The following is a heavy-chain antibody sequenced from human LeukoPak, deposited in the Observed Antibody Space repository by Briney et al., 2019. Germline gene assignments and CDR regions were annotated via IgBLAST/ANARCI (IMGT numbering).Heavy chain of an antibody. J-gene: IGHJ5*02. D-gene: IGHD2-15*01. V-gene: IGHV3-23*01. CDR3: ARGQYCSGGSCSGGWVDP. CDR1: GFTFRKYA. Sequence: SGGSLSLSCAASGFTFRKYAMSWVRQARGKGLEWVSALSGSGSTYYEDSVDGRFTISRDHAKNTQYLQMNCLRGDDTAVYYCARGQYCSGGSCSGGWVDPWGQGPLVTVSS. CDR2: LSGSGST.